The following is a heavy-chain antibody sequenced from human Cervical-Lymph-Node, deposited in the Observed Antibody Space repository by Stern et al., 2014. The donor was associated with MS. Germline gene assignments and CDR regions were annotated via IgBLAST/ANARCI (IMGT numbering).Heavy chain of an antibody. Sequence: VQLVESGGGLVQPGRSLRLSRAASGFTVNDYSMHWVRQAPGKGLEWVSGISWDGGSTEYAASVKGRFAISRDNAKNSLFLHMNSLRPEDTAFYYCAKTTVTTRPFEFWGQGTLVTVSS. V-gene: IGHV3-9*01. CDR2: ISWDGGST. CDR1: GFTVNDYS. J-gene: IGHJ4*02. D-gene: IGHD4-17*01. CDR3: AKTTVTTRPFEF.